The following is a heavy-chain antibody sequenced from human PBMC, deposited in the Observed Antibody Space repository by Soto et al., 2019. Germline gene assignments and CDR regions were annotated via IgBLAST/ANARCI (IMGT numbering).Heavy chain of an antibody. Sequence: QVQLQESGPGLVKPSGTLSLTCAVSGGSISSSNWCSWVRQPPGKGLEWIGEIHHSGSTNYNPSPKSRVTITVARSKNQFSLKLSSVTTADTAVYYFARTTQQLVRYLDYWCQGTLVTVSS. CDR2: IHHSGST. CDR1: GGSISSSNW. CDR3: ARTTQQLVRYLDY. V-gene: IGHV4-4*02. D-gene: IGHD6-13*01. J-gene: IGHJ4*02.